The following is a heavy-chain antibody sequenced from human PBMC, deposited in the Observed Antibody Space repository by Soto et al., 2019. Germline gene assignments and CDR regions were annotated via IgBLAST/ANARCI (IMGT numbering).Heavy chain of an antibody. J-gene: IGHJ6*02. Sequence: SETLSLTCTVSGGSISSGDYYWSWIRQPPGKGLEWIGYIYYSGSTYYNPSLKSRVTISVDTSKNQFSLKLSSVTAADTAVYYCARASSMIVVVPTAYGMDVWGQGTTVTVSS. CDR1: GGSISSGDYY. D-gene: IGHD3-22*01. V-gene: IGHV4-30-4*01. CDR2: IYYSGST. CDR3: ARASSMIVVVPTAYGMDV.